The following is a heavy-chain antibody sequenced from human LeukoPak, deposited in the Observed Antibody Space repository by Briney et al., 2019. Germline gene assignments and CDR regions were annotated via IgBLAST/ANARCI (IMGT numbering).Heavy chain of an antibody. CDR2: INPTTGDT. Sequence: ASVKVSCKASGYTFTSYYMHWVRQAPGQGLEWMGIINPTTGDTTYAQKFQGRLTMTRDMSTSTVYMELSSLTSEDTAVFHYARYGFSTVWQGGWHAFDIWGQGTVVTVSS. CDR3: ARYGFSTVWQGGWHAFDI. CDR1: GYTFTSYY. D-gene: IGHD6-13*01. J-gene: IGHJ3*02. V-gene: IGHV1-46*01.